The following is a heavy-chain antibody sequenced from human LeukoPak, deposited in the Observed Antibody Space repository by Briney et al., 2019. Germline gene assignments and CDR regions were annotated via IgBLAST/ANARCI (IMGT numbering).Heavy chain of an antibody. CDR2: IYHSGST. J-gene: IGHJ4*02. CDR3: ARDYCTTSTCAYIDY. V-gene: IGHV4-30-2*01. Sequence: SETLSLTCTVSGDSISTGGYYWSWIRQPPGKGLEWIGYIYHSGSTYYNPSLKSRVTISVDRSRNQFSLKLISVTAADTAVYYCARDYCTTSTCAYIDYWGQGTLVTVSS. D-gene: IGHD2-8*01. CDR1: GDSISTGGYY.